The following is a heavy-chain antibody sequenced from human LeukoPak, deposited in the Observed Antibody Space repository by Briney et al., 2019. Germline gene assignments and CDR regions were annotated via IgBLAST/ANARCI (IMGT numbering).Heavy chain of an antibody. CDR1: ESPFTRYY. CDR3: ARDTPSAAGPYYMDV. CDR2: TNLNSGGT. D-gene: IGHD6-13*01. J-gene: IGHJ6*03. Sequence: ASVNVSCTASESPFTRYYMHWLRQAAGQGLEGMGWTNLNSGGTNYAQKFQGRVTMTRETSISTAYVELSRLRSDDTAVYYCARDTPSAAGPYYMDVWGKGTTVTVSS. V-gene: IGHV1-2*02.